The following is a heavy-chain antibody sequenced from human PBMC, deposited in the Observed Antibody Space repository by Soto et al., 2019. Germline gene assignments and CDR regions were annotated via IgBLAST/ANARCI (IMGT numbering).Heavy chain of an antibody. Sequence: GGSLRLSCAASGFTFSSLGMGWVRQTPDKGLEWVANIKPDGSDKYYVDSVKGRFTISRDNAKNSLYLQMNSLRAEDTAVYYCARENYFDYWGQGTLVTVSS. CDR1: GFTFSSLG. CDR3: ARENYFDY. CDR2: IKPDGSDK. J-gene: IGHJ4*02. V-gene: IGHV3-7*01.